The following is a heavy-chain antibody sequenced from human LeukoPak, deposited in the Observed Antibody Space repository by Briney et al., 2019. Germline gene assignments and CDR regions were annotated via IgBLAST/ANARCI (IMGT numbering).Heavy chain of an antibody. CDR1: GGSISSYY. CDR2: IYTSGST. D-gene: IGHD6-19*01. CDR3: ARDGSEDSSGWLVGYYYYYGMDV. J-gene: IGHJ6*02. V-gene: IGHV4-4*07. Sequence: KASETLSLTCTVSGGSISSYYWSWIRQPAGKGLEWIGRIYTSGSTNYNPSLKSRVTMSVDTSKNQFSLKLSSVTAADTAVYYCARDGSEDSSGWLVGYYYYYGMDVWGQGTTVTVSS.